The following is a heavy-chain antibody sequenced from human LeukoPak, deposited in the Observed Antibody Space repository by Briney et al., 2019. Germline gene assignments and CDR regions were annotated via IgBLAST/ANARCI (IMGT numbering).Heavy chain of an antibody. CDR2: ISYDGNKI. CDR3: AKWGCSGGSCYPFDY. D-gene: IGHD2-15*01. V-gene: IGHV3-33*03. J-gene: IGHJ4*02. Sequence: GGSLRLSCAASGFIFSSYGIHWVREAPGKGLEWITLISYDGNKITYADSVKGRFTISRDNSNHRAFLQMNSLRPEDTAVYYCAKWGCSGGSCYPFDYWGQGTLVTVSS. CDR1: GFIFSSYG.